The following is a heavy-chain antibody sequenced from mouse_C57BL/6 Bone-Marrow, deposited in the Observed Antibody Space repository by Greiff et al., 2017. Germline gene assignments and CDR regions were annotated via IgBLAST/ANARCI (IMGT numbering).Heavy chain of an antibody. D-gene: IGHD1-1*01. CDR1: GYTFTDYY. Sequence: VQLQQSGPVLVKPGASVKMSCKASGYTFTDYYMNWVKQSHGKSLEWIGVINPYNGGTSYNQKFKGKATLTVDKSSSTAYMELNSLTSEDSAVYYCARLTTVVARNYYAMDYWGQGTSVTVSS. V-gene: IGHV1-19*01. CDR2: INPYNGGT. J-gene: IGHJ4*01. CDR3: ARLTTVVARNYYAMDY.